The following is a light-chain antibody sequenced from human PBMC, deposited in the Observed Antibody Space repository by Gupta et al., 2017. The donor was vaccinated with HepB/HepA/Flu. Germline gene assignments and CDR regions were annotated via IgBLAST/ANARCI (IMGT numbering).Light chain of an antibody. J-gene: IGLJ2*01. CDR3: CSYAGSHTERV. V-gene: IGLV2-11*01. CDR2: DVS. Sequence: QSALTQPRSVSGSPGQSVTISCTGTSSDVGGYNYVSWYQQHPGKAPKLMIYDVSKRPSGVPDRFSGSKSGNTASLTISGLQAEDEAHYYCCSYAGSHTERVFCGGSKLTVL. CDR1: SSDVGGYNY.